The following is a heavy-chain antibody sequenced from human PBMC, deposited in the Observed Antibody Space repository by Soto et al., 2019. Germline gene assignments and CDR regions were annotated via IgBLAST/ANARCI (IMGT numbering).Heavy chain of an antibody. CDR3: TKSRGVAGRPLDD. CDR1: GFSFEDYA. V-gene: IGHV3-9*01. D-gene: IGHD6-6*01. Sequence: EVQLVESGGGLVQPGRSLRLSCAASGFSFEDYAMHWVRQAPGKGLEWVSSITWNSDSLAYTGSVKGRFTISRDNAKNSLYLEMDSLRPEDTALYYCTKSRGVAGRPLDDWGQGTLVTVSS. J-gene: IGHJ4*02. CDR2: ITWNSDSL.